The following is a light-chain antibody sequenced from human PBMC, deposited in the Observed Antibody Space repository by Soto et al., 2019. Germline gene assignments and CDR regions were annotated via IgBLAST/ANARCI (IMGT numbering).Light chain of an antibody. V-gene: IGLV2-8*01. J-gene: IGLJ1*01. CDR3: KSYAGSNTYV. Sequence: QSVLTQPPSASGTPGQSVTISCTGTKSDIGVYDFVSWYQHHPGKAPRLIIYEVVQRPSGVPDRFSGSKSGNTASLTVSGLQAAHEADYFCKSYAGSNTYVFGSGTKVTVL. CDR2: EVV. CDR1: KSDIGVYDF.